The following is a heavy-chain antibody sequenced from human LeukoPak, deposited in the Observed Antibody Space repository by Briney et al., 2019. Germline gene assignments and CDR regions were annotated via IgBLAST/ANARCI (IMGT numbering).Heavy chain of an antibody. CDR2: INPNSGGT. CDR1: GYTFTGYY. CDR3: ARSLGSGFLEWLSGRCGAFDI. Sequence: ASVKVSCKASGYTFTGYYMHWVRQAPGQGLEWMGWINPNSGGTNYAQKFQGRVTMTRDTSISTAYMELSRLRSDDTAVYYCARSLGSGFLEWLSGRCGAFDIWGQGTMVTVSS. V-gene: IGHV1-2*02. D-gene: IGHD3-3*01. J-gene: IGHJ3*02.